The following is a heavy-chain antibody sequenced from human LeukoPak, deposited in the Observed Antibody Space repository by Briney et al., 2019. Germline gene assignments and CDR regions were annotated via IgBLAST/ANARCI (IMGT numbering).Heavy chain of an antibody. J-gene: IGHJ3*02. Sequence: ASVKVSCKASGGAFSSYAISWVRQAPGQGLEWMGGIIPFPATATYAQKFQGRVTITADESTSTAYMELSSLRSEDTAVYYCARGGIVVVPPDISHHDAFDIWGQGTMVTVSS. CDR3: ARGGIVVVPPDISHHDAFDI. CDR2: IIPFPATA. D-gene: IGHD2-2*01. CDR1: GGAFSSYA. V-gene: IGHV1-69*13.